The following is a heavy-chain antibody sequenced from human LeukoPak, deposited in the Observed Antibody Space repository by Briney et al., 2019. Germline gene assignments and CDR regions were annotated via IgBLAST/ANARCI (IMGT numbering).Heavy chain of an antibody. CDR3: AKDRWELLGGWFDP. CDR2: ISGSGGST. J-gene: IGHJ5*02. D-gene: IGHD1-26*01. CDR1: GFTFSNAW. Sequence: GGSLRLSCEASGFTFSNAWMSWVRQAPGKGLEWVSAISGSGGSTYYADSVKGRFTISRDNSKNTLYLQMNSLRAEDTAVYYCAKDRWELLGGWFDPWGQGTLVTVSS. V-gene: IGHV3-23*01.